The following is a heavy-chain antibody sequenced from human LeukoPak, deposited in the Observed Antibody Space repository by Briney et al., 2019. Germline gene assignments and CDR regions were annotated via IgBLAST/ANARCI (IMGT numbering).Heavy chain of an antibody. J-gene: IGHJ4*02. CDR1: GFTFSSYG. CDR3: ARGGYGDYVCDY. D-gene: IGHD4-17*01. Sequence: PGGSLRLSCAASGFTFSSYGMPWVRQAPGKGLEWVAVIWYDGSNKYYADSVKGRFTISRDNSKNTLYLQMNSLRAEDTAVYYCARGGYGDYVCDYWGQGTLVTVSS. V-gene: IGHV3-33*01. CDR2: IWYDGSNK.